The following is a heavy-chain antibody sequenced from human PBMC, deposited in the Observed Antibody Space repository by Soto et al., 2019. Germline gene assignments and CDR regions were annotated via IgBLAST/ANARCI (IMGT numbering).Heavy chain of an antibody. D-gene: IGHD3-22*01. CDR1: GFTFSSYG. Sequence: GGSLRLSCAASGFTFSSYGMHWVRQAPGKGLEWVAVIWYDGSNKYYADSVKGRFTISRDNSKNTLYLQMNSLRAEDTAVYYCARDHYYDSSASFTDWGQGTLVTVSS. CDR3: ARDHYYDSSASFTD. J-gene: IGHJ1*01. V-gene: IGHV3-33*01. CDR2: IWYDGSNK.